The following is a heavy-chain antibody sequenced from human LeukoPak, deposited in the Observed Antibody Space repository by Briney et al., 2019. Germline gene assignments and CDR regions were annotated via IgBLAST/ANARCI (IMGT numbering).Heavy chain of an antibody. CDR1: GFTFSVYA. CDR3: AKDSPPTSEWLPDY. D-gene: IGHD3-3*01. CDR2: ISYDGSNK. J-gene: IGHJ4*02. V-gene: IGHV3-30*18. Sequence: GGSLRLSCAASGFTFSVYAMTWVRQTPGKGLEWVAVISYDGSNKYYADSVKGRFTISRDNSKSALFLHMDTVRADDTAFYYCAKDSPPTSEWLPDYWGQGTLVSISS.